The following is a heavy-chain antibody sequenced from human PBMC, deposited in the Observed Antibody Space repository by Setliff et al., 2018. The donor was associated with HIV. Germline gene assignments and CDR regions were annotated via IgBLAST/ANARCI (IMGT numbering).Heavy chain of an antibody. J-gene: IGHJ4*02. CDR1: GYSISSGYY. Sequence: PSETLSLTCAVSGYSISSGYYWGWIRQPPGKGLEWIGSIYHSGSTYYNPSLKSRVTISVDTSKNQFSLKLTSVTAADTAVYYCVRDGQTGIAAAGLVDYWGQGTLVTVSS. CDR3: VRDGQTGIAAAGLVDY. V-gene: IGHV4-38-2*02. CDR2: IYHSGST. D-gene: IGHD6-13*01.